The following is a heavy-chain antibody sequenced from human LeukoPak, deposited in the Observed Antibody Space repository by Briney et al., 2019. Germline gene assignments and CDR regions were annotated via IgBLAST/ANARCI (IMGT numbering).Heavy chain of an antibody. J-gene: IGHJ5*02. Sequence: ASVKVSCKSSGYTFTGYYMHWVRQAPGQGLGWMGWSNTNSGGTNYAQKFQGRVTMTRDTSISTAYMELSRLRSDDTAVYYCARDKYYYGSGSYSSNWFDPWGQGTLVTVSS. D-gene: IGHD3-10*01. CDR2: SNTNSGGT. CDR1: GYTFTGYY. V-gene: IGHV1-2*02. CDR3: ARDKYYYGSGSYSSNWFDP.